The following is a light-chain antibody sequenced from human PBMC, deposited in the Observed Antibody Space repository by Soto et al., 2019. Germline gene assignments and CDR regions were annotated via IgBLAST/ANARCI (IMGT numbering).Light chain of an antibody. Sequence: QSALSQPASVSGSPGQSITISCTGTSRDVGGYNYVSWYQQHPGKAPKLIIYDVTNRPSGVSSRFSGSKSGNTASLTISGLQPEDEADYYCSSYKSSSTDVFGTGTKLTVL. J-gene: IGLJ1*01. CDR2: DVT. CDR1: SRDVGGYNY. V-gene: IGLV2-14*01. CDR3: SSYKSSSTDV.